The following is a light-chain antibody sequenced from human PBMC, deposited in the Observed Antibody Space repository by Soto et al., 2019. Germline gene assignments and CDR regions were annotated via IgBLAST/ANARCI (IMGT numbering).Light chain of an antibody. CDR2: GSS. CDR3: QQYNNWPPYT. V-gene: IGKV3-15*01. Sequence: EIVMTQSPATLSVSPGERATLSCRASQSVGSNLAWYQQKPGQAPRLLIYGSSTTATGIPARFSGSGSETEFTLTXSSLQSEDFAVYFCQQYNNWPPYTFGQGTKLEIK. CDR1: QSVGSN. J-gene: IGKJ2*01.